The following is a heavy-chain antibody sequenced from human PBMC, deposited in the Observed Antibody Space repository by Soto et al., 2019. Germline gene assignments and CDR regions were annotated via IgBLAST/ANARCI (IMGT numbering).Heavy chain of an antibody. Sequence: PSETLSLTCTVSGVSIHNSHSFWGWIRQPPGKGLEFIGTVYYSGGAHYNSSLKSRVTSSVDTANNQVSLRMRSLTAADTAVYYCGRVVEGATRHTDLDSWGQGTLVTVS. CDR2: VYYSGGA. J-gene: IGHJ5*01. CDR3: GRVVEGATRHTDLDS. V-gene: IGHV4-39*01. D-gene: IGHD2-21*01. CDR1: GVSIHNSHSF.